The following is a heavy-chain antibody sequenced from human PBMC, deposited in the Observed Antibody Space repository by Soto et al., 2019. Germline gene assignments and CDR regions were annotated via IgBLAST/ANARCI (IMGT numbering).Heavy chain of an antibody. CDR3: AREKGPPSQQLVRKYYYGMDV. CDR1: GGTFSSYA. CDR2: IIPIFGTA. V-gene: IGHV1-69*13. D-gene: IGHD6-13*01. Sequence: GASVKVSCKASGGTFSSYAISWVRQAPGQGLEWMGGIIPIFGTANYAQEFQGRVTITADESTSTAYMELSSLRSEDTAVYYCAREKGPPSQQLVRKYYYGMDVWGQGTTVTVSS. J-gene: IGHJ6*02.